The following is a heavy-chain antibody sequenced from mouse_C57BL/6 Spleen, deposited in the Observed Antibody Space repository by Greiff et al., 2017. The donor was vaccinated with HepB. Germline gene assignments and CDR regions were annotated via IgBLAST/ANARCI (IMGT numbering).Heavy chain of an antibody. CDR1: GYTFTDYE. Sequence: VQLQQSGAELVRPGASVTLSCKASGYTFTDYEMHWVKQTPVHGLEWIGAIDPETGGTAYNQKFKGKAILTADKSSSTAYMELRSLTSEDSAVYYCTRKTTVVVFDYWGQGTTLTVSS. V-gene: IGHV1-15*01. CDR3: TRKTTVVVFDY. CDR2: IDPETGGT. D-gene: IGHD1-1*01. J-gene: IGHJ2*01.